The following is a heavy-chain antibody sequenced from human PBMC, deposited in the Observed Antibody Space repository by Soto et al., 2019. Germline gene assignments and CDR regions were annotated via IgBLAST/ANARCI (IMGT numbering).Heavy chain of an antibody. CDR2: ISGSGGST. CDR1: GFTFSSYA. J-gene: IGHJ3*02. V-gene: IGHV3-23*01. Sequence: LRLSCAASGFTFSSYAMSWVRQAPGKGLEWVSAISGSGGSTYYADSVKGRFTISRDNSKNTLYLQMNSLRAEDTAVYYCAKDSFFSGSYFGIGAFDIWGQGTMVTVSS. CDR3: AKDSFFSGSYFGIGAFDI. D-gene: IGHD1-26*01.